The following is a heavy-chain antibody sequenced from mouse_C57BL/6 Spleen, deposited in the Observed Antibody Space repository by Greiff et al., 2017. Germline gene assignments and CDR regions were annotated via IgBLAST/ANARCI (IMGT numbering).Heavy chain of an antibody. CDR3: ARHEGYGNLFDY. CDR1: GYTFTEYT. V-gene: IGHV1-62-2*01. CDR2: FYPGSGSI. Sequence: QVQLKQSGAELVKPGASVKLSCKASGYTFTEYTIHWVKQRSGQGLERFGWFYPGSGSIKYNEKFKDKATLTADKSSSTVYMELSRLTSEDSAVYFCARHEGYGNLFDYWGQGTTLTVSS. J-gene: IGHJ2*01. D-gene: IGHD2-10*02.